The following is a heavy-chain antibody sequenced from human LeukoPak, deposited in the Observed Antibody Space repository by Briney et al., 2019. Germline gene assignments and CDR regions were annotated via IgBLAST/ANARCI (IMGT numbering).Heavy chain of an antibody. CDR3: ARSHCSSTSCYPRWFDP. CDR1: GGSISSGGYS. Sequence: SQTLSLTCAVSGGSISSGGYSWSWIRQPPGKGLAWIWCIYHSGSTYYNPSLKSRVTISVDRSKNQFSLKLSSVTAADTAVYYCARSHCSSTSCYPRWFDPWGQGTLVTVSS. V-gene: IGHV4-30-2*01. D-gene: IGHD2-2*01. CDR2: IYHSGST. J-gene: IGHJ5*02.